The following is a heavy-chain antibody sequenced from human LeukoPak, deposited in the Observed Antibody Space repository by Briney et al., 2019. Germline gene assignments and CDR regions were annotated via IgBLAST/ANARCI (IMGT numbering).Heavy chain of an antibody. CDR1: GFTFSSYW. V-gene: IGHV3-7*01. D-gene: IGHD3-22*01. Sequence: PGGSLRLSCAASGFTFSSYWMSWIRQAPGKGLEWVANIKQDGSEKYYVDSVKGRFTISRDNAKNSLYLQMNSLRDEDTAVYYCARDLYYYDTSALGWFDPWGQGTLVTVSS. J-gene: IGHJ5*02. CDR3: ARDLYYYDTSALGWFDP. CDR2: IKQDGSEK.